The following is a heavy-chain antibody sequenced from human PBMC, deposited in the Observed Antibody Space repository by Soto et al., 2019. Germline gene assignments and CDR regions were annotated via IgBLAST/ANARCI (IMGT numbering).Heavy chain of an antibody. CDR1: GVSFSGYY. CDR3: ARWTPYQLLSHYYYGMDV. CDR2: INHSGST. J-gene: IGHJ6*02. Sequence: PSETLSLTCAVYGVSFSGYYWSWIRQPPGKGLEWIGEINHSGSTNYNPSLKSRVTISVDTSKNQFSLKLSFVTAADTAVYYCARWTPYQLLSHYYYGMDVWGQGTTVTVSS. D-gene: IGHD2-2*01. V-gene: IGHV4-34*01.